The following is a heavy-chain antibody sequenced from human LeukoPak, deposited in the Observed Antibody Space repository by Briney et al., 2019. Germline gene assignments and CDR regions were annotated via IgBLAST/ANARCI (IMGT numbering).Heavy chain of an antibody. CDR3: ARGRYSGGFDDAFDI. J-gene: IGHJ3*02. CDR1: GGSISSYY. CDR2: IYHSGST. V-gene: IGHV4-59*08. D-gene: IGHD1-26*01. Sequence: SETLSLTCTVSGGSISSYYWSWIRQPPGKGLEWIGSIYHSGSTYYNPSLKSRVTISVDTSKNQFSLKLSSVTAADTAVYYCARGRYSGGFDDAFDIWGQGTMVTVSS.